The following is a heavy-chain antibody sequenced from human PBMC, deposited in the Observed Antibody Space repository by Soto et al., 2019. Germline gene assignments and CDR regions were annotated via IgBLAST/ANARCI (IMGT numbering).Heavy chain of an antibody. CDR1: GFTFSSYA. CDR3: ARAERRDGYIDY. V-gene: IGHV3-30-3*01. J-gene: IGHJ4*02. Sequence: QVQLVESGGGVVQPGRSLRLSCAASGFTFSSYAMHWVRQAPGKGLEWVAVISYDGSNKYYANSVKGRFTISRDNSKNTLYLQMNSLRAEDTAVYYCARAERRDGYIDYWGQGTLVTVSS. CDR2: ISYDGSNK. D-gene: IGHD1-1*01.